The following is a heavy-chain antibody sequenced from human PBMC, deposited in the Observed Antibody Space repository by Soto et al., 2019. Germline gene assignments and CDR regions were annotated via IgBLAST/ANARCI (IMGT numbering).Heavy chain of an antibody. CDR1: GGTFSSYA. CDR2: VIPIFGTA. Sequence: GASVNVSCKASGGTFSSYAISWVRQAPGQGLEWMGGVIPIFGTANYAQKFQGRVTITADESTSTAYMELSSLRSEDTAVYYCARDIGYDSSGFPAYWGQGTLVTVSS. D-gene: IGHD3-22*01. J-gene: IGHJ4*02. V-gene: IGHV1-69*13. CDR3: ARDIGYDSSGFPAY.